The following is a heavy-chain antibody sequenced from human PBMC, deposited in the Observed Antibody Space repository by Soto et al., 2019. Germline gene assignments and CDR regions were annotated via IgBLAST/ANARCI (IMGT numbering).Heavy chain of an antibody. CDR2: IKPDGSEK. Sequence: EVQLVESGGGLVRPGGSLRLPCAASGFTSTTYWMSWVRQAPGKGLEWVANIKPDGSEKWYVVSLKGRFTISRDNATNSLYLQMSSLRAEDTAVYYCARGDYYDTNGLFSDAFDVWGQGTIVTVSS. V-gene: IGHV3-7*04. J-gene: IGHJ3*01. CDR3: ARGDYYDTNGLFSDAFDV. CDR1: GFTSTTYW. D-gene: IGHD3-22*01.